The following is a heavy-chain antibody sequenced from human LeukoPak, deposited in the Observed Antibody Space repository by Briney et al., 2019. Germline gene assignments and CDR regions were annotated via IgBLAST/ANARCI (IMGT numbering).Heavy chain of an antibody. D-gene: IGHD3-3*01. V-gene: IGHV3-74*01. CDR3: ASGRSFDFWSGYYSLDYFDY. CDR1: GFNSSNYW. Sequence: GGSLRLSCAASGFNSSNYWMHWVRQGPGKGLVWVSRIDSDGSSTTYADSVKGRFSISRDNAKNTLYLQMNSLRVEDTAVYYCASGRSFDFWSGYYSLDYFDYWGQGTLVTVSS. CDR2: IDSDGSST. J-gene: IGHJ4*02.